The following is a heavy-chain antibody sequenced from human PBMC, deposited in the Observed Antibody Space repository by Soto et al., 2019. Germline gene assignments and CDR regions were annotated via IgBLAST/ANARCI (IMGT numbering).Heavy chain of an antibody. V-gene: IGHV5-10-1*03. Sequence: EVQLVQSGAEVKKPGESLKISCKGSGFSFTNYWIIWVRQMPGKGLEWMGRIAPSDSDTSYNPSFQGHVTMSYDKSIRIAYLHWSSLEASDTATYYCARLASVPSDEHFYSLALDVWGQGTAVTVSS. CDR1: GFSFTNYW. CDR2: IAPSDSDT. D-gene: IGHD2-15*01. J-gene: IGHJ6*02. CDR3: ARLASVPSDEHFYSLALDV.